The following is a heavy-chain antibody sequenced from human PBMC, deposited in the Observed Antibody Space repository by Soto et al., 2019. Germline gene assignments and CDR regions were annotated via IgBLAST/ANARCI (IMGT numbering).Heavy chain of an antibody. CDR1: GYTFSSYA. V-gene: IGHV1-3*01. Sequence: ASVKVSCKASGYTFSSYAMHWVRQAPGQRLEWMGWINAGYGNTKSSQKFQDRVTISRDTSASTAYMELTSLRSEDTAVYYCARDTGDGTFGFWDQGTLVTVSS. CDR3: ARDTGDGTFGF. J-gene: IGHJ4*02. D-gene: IGHD7-27*01. CDR2: INAGYGNT.